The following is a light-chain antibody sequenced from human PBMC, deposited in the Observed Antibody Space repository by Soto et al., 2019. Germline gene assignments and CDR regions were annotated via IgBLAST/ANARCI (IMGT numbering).Light chain of an antibody. CDR2: DVT. CDR1: SRDVFVYDD. CDR3: SSFTAGNPSYV. Sequence: QSALTQPPSASGSPGQSVTISCTGTSRDVFVYDDVSWYQHHPRQAPKLIICDVTRRGSGVSDRLAVVKAGNTAALTISVHQAEGEADYYCSSFTAGNPSYVFGTESKGIGL. V-gene: IGLV2-8*01. J-gene: IGLJ1*01.